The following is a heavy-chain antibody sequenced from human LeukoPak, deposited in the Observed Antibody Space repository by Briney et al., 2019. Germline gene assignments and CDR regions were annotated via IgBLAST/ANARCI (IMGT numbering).Heavy chain of an antibody. CDR3: AKVGSSWAY. CDR2: ISSSDGST. Sequence: GGSLRLSCAASGFTFSSYAMSWVRQAPGKGLEWVSGISSSDGSTYYAVSVKGRFTISRDNSKNTLYLQMNSLRAEDTAVYYCAKVGSSWAYWGQGTLVTVSS. J-gene: IGHJ4*02. CDR1: GFTFSSYA. D-gene: IGHD6-13*01. V-gene: IGHV3-23*01.